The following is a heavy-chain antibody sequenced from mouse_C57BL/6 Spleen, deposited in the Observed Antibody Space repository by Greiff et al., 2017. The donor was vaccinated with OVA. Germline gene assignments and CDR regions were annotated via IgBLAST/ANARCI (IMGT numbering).Heavy chain of an antibody. CDR2: IDPNSGGT. Sequence: VQLQQPGAELVKPGASVKLSCKASGYTFTSYWMHWVKQRPGRGLEWIGRIDPNSGGTKYNEKFKSKATLTVDKPSSTAYMQLSSLTSKDAAVYYCARGDYSNYGGAFDYWGQGTTLTVSS. D-gene: IGHD2-5*01. V-gene: IGHV1-72*01. CDR1: GYTFTSYW. CDR3: ARGDYSNYGGAFDY. J-gene: IGHJ2*01.